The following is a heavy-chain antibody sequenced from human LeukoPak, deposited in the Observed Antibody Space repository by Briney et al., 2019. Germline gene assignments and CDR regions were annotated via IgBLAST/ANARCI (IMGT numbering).Heavy chain of an antibody. CDR3: AKDHERWATGLTWSYMDV. J-gene: IGHJ6*03. D-gene: IGHD2-8*02. CDR2: IRYDGSNK. CDR1: GFTFSSYG. V-gene: IGHV3-30*02. Sequence: PGGSLRLSCAASGFTFSSYGMHWVRQAPGKGLEWVAFIRYDGSNKYYADSVKGRFTISRDNSKNTLYLQMNSLRAEDTAVYYCAKDHERWATGLTWSYMDVWGKGTTVTISS.